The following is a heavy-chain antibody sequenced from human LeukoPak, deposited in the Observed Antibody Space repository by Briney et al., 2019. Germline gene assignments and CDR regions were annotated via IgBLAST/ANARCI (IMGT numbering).Heavy chain of an antibody. D-gene: IGHD2-15*01. J-gene: IGHJ5*02. Sequence: ASVKVSCKASGYTFTGYYMHWVRQAPGQGLEWMGWINPNSGGTNYAQKFQGRVTMTRDTSISTAYMELSRLRSDDTAVYYCARERTYSCSGGSCYSSWFDPWGQGTLVTVSS. CDR3: ARERTYSCSGGSCYSSWFDP. CDR2: INPNSGGT. CDR1: GYTFTGYY. V-gene: IGHV1-2*02.